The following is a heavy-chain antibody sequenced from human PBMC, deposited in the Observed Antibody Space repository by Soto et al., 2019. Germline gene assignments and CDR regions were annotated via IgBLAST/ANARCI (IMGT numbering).Heavy chain of an antibody. D-gene: IGHD5-12*01. CDR3: ARVPPAGDGYHLDY. CDR2: IWYDGSNK. Sequence: QVQLVESGGGVVQPGRSLRLSCAASGFTFSSYGMHWVRQAPGKGLEWVAVIWYDGSNKYYADSVKGRFTISRDNSKNTLYLQMNSLRAEDTAVYYCARVPPAGDGYHLDYWGQGTLVTVSS. V-gene: IGHV3-33*01. J-gene: IGHJ4*02. CDR1: GFTFSSYG.